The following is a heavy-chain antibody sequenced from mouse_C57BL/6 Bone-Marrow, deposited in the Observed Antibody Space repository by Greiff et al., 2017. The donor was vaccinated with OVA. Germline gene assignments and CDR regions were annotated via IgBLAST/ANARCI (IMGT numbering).Heavy chain of an antibody. Sequence: QVQLQQSGAELVKPGASVKISCKASGYAFSSYWMNWVKQRPGKGLEWIGQIYPGDGDTNYKGKFKGKATLTADKSSSTAYMPLSSLTSEDSAVYFCARGSFAYWGQGTLVTVSA. V-gene: IGHV1-80*01. J-gene: IGHJ3*01. CDR3: ARGSFAY. CDR2: IYPGDGDT. CDR1: GYAFSSYW.